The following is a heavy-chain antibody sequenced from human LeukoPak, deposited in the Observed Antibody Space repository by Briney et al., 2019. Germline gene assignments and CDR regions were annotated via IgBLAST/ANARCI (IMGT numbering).Heavy chain of an antibody. CDR3: ARGNIGSCYSVSDY. CDR2: ISGSAGST. J-gene: IGHJ4*02. V-gene: IGHV3-23*01. CDR1: GFIFGNYA. Sequence: PGGSLRLSCAGSGFIFGNYAMSWVRQAPGKGLEWASVISGSAGSTYYADSVKGRFTISRDNSKNTLFLQMNSLRGEDTAVYYCARGNIGSCYSVSDYWGQGTLVTVSS. D-gene: IGHD2-15*01.